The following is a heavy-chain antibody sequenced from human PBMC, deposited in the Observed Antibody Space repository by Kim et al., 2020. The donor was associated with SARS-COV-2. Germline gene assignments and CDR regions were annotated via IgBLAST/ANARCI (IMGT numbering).Heavy chain of an antibody. J-gene: IGHJ4*02. Sequence: ADPVKGRFTISRDNAKNSLFLHMSSLRVEDTAAYYCARRASTSGDWYYFDSWGQGTLATVSA. CDR3: ARRASTSGDWYYFDS. D-gene: IGHD3-10*01. V-gene: IGHV3-21*01.